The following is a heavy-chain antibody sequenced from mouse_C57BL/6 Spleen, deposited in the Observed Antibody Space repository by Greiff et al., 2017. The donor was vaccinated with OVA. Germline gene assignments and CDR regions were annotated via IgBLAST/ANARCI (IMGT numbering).Heavy chain of an antibody. J-gene: IGHJ2*01. Sequence: EVQLQQPGAELVKPGASVKLSCTASGFNFTGYYMHWVKQRTEQGLEWIGRIDPEAGDTKYNQKFQGKATLTADTSSITAYLQLSSLTSEDSAVYYCARKDGKIYFDYWGQGTTVTVSA. CDR3: ARKDGKIYFDY. CDR2: IDPEAGDT. CDR1: GFNFTGYY. V-gene: IGHV14-2*01. D-gene: IGHD2-1*01.